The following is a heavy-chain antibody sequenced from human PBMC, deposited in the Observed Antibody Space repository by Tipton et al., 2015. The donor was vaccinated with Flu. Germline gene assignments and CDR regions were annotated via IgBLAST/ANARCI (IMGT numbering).Heavy chain of an antibody. V-gene: IGHV4-38-2*02. Sequence: TLSLTCTISGDSISSDYSWAWIRQPPGKGLEWIGNVFRSGNTYLNPSFKSRVTISVDRSKNQFSLKVFSVTAADTAVYYCARDPSLGMPDYFDSCGQGILVTASS. D-gene: IGHD2-2*01. CDR3: ARDPSLGMPDYFDS. CDR1: GDSISSDYS. CDR2: VFRSGNT. J-gene: IGHJ4*02.